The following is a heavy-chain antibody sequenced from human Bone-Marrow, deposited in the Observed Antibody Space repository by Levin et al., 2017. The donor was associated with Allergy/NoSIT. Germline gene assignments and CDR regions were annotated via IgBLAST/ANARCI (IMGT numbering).Heavy chain of an antibody. CDR3: AREGGYYDFWSGYYGAFDI. Sequence: ASVKVSCAASGFTFSSYWMSWVRQAPGKGLEWVANIKQDGSEKYYVDSVKGRFTISRDNAKNSLYLQMNSLRAEDTAVYYCAREGGYYDFWSGYYGAFDIWGQGTMVTVSS. J-gene: IGHJ3*02. D-gene: IGHD3-3*01. V-gene: IGHV3-7*01. CDR1: GFTFSSYW. CDR2: IKQDGSEK.